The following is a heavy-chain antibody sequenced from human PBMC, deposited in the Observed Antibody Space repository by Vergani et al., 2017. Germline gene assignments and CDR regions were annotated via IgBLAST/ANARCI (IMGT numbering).Heavy chain of an antibody. CDR3: ARPRSPGYCSSTSCYGGNDAFDI. CDR1: GGTFGSHT. CDR2: VIPHLEIT. D-gene: IGHD2-2*01. V-gene: IGHV1-69*02. J-gene: IGHJ3*02. Sequence: QVQLEQSGAEVKKPGSSVTVSCRASGGTFGSHTISWVRQAPGQGLEWVGRVIPHLEITTLAQHLQGRVIITADKSTDTAYMELRSLRSDDTAVYYCARPRSPGYCSSTSCYGGNDAFDIWGQGTMVTVSS.